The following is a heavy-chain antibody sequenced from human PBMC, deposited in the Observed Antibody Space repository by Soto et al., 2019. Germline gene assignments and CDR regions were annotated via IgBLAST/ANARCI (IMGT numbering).Heavy chain of an antibody. CDR3: ARERYLGIPFDY. CDR2: IIPIFGTA. D-gene: IGHD3-9*01. J-gene: IGHJ4*02. CDR1: GGTFSSYA. V-gene: IGHV1-69*13. Sequence: SVKVSCKASGGTFSSYAISWVRQAPGQGLEWMGEIIPIFGTANYAQKFQGRVTITADESTSTAYMELSSLRSEDTAVYYCARERYLGIPFDYWGQGTLVTVSS.